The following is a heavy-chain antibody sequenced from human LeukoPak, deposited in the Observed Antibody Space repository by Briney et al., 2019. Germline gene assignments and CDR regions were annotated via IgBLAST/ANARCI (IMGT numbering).Heavy chain of an antibody. CDR3: ARVHQIVTYYYDSSGYYWFDP. CDR2: IIPIFGTA. D-gene: IGHD3-22*01. J-gene: IGHJ6*04. V-gene: IGHV1-69*13. Sequence: VKISCKVSGYTFTDYYMHWVQQAPGQGLEWMGGIIPIFGTANYAQKFQGGVTITTDESTSTAYMELSSLRSEDTAVYYCARVHQIVTYYYDSSGYYWFDPWGKGTTVTVSS. CDR1: GYTFTDYY.